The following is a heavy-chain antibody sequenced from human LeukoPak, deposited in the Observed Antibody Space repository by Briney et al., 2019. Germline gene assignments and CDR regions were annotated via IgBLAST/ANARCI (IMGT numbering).Heavy chain of an antibody. CDR2: ISSSGSTI. CDR1: GFTFSDYC. Sequence: PGGSLRLSCAASGFTFSDYCMSWIRQAPGKGLEWVSYISSSGSTIYYADSVKGRFTISRDNAKNSLYLQMNSLRAEDTAVYYCARSSQYYDILTGYSPDAFDIWGQGTMVTVSS. J-gene: IGHJ3*02. D-gene: IGHD3-9*01. V-gene: IGHV3-11*01. CDR3: ARSSQYYDILTGYSPDAFDI.